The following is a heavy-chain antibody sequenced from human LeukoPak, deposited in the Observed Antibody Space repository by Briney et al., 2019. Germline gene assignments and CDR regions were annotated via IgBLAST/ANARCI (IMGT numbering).Heavy chain of an antibody. Sequence: PSETLSLTCTVSGGSISSSSYYWGWIRQPPGKGLEWIGSIYYSGSTYYNPSLKSRVTISVDTSKNQFSLKLSSVTAADTAVYYCARDHMMGGDFDYWGQGTLVTVSS. D-gene: IGHD3-16*01. J-gene: IGHJ4*02. V-gene: IGHV4-39*07. CDR1: GGSISSSSYY. CDR2: IYYSGST. CDR3: ARDHMMGGDFDY.